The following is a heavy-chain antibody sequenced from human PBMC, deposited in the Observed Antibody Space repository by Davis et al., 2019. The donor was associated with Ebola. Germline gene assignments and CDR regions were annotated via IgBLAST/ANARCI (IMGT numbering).Heavy chain of an antibody. CDR1: GGTLSSYG. CDR3: ASRPSITIFGVVTNGAYNWFDP. Sequence: AASVKVSCKASGGTLSSYGISWVRQVPGQGLEWMGGIIPIFGTANYAQKFQDRVTITADESTSTAYMELSSLRSEDTAVYYCASRPSITIFGVVTNGAYNWFDPWGQGTLVTVSS. D-gene: IGHD3-3*01. V-gene: IGHV1-69*13. J-gene: IGHJ5*02. CDR2: IIPIFGTA.